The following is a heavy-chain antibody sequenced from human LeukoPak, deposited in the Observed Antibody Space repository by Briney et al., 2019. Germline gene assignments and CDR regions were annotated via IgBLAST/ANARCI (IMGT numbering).Heavy chain of an antibody. CDR3: ARGAVAGTFYYYYMDV. CDR2: ISGSGGST. D-gene: IGHD6-19*01. CDR1: GFTFSSYA. V-gene: IGHV3-23*01. Sequence: GGSLRLSCAASGFTFSSYAMSWVRQAPGKGLEWVSVISGSGGSTYYADSVKGRFTISRDKSKNTLYLQMNSLRVEDTAVYYCARGAVAGTFYYYYMDVWGKGTTVTISS. J-gene: IGHJ6*03.